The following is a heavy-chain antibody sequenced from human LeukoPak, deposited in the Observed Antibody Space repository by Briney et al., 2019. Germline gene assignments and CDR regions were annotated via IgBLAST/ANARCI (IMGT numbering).Heavy chain of an antibody. Sequence: KPGGSLRLSCVVSGIPFSDYYMNWIRQAPGKGLEWISYISSSSSYTDYADSVKGRFTISRDNAKSAPYLHLNSLRLEDTAVYYCAAGTAADFWGQGTLVTVSS. CDR2: ISSSSSYT. CDR1: GIPFSDYY. D-gene: IGHD6-13*01. J-gene: IGHJ4*02. V-gene: IGHV3-11*03. CDR3: AAGTAADF.